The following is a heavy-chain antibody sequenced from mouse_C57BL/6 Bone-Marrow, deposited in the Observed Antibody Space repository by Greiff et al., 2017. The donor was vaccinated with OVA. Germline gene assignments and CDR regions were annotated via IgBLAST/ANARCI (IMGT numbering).Heavy chain of an antibody. J-gene: IGHJ1*03. D-gene: IGHD3-3*01. Sequence: VQRVESGPGLVAPSQSLSITCTVSGFSLTSYAISWVRQPPGKGLEWLGVIWPGGGTHYNSALNSRLSISKDNSKGEVFLRKNSLQTDDTARYYCARNSGHFYGYFDVWGTGTTVTVSA. CDR1: GFSLTSYA. CDR3: ARNSGHFYGYFDV. CDR2: IWPGGGT. V-gene: IGHV2-9-1*01.